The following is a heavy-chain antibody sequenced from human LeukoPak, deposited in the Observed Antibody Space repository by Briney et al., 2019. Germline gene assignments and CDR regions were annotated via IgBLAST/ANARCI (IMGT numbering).Heavy chain of an antibody. CDR3: AREMATISLSFDY. Sequence: ASVKVSCRASGYTFTTYDINWVRQATGQGLEWMGWMNPNSGNTGYAQKFQGRVTMTRNTSISTAYMELSSLRSEDTAVYYCAREMATISLSFDYWGQGTLVTVSS. CDR1: GYTFTTYD. D-gene: IGHD5-24*01. V-gene: IGHV1-8*01. J-gene: IGHJ4*02. CDR2: MNPNSGNT.